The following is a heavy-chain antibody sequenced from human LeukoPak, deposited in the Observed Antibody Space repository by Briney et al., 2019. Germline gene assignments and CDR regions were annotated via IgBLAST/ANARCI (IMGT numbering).Heavy chain of an antibody. Sequence: PSETLSLTCTVSGGSISSGDYYWSWIRQPPGKGLEWIGYIYYSGSTYYNPSLKSRVTISVDTSKNQFSLKLSSVTAADTAVYYCARGVSSGYYYLPHDVWGQGTLVTVSS. CDR2: IYYSGST. V-gene: IGHV4-30-4*08. CDR1: GGSISSGDYY. J-gene: IGHJ4*02. CDR3: ARGVSSGYYYLPHDV. D-gene: IGHD3-22*01.